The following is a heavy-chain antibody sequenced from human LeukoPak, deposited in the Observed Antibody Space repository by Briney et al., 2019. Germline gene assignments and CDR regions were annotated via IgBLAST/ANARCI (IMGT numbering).Heavy chain of an antibody. CDR3: ARDLGGTYFYY. CDR1: GFTFSSYG. CDR2: IWYDGSNK. D-gene: IGHD3-16*01. V-gene: IGHV3-33*01. Sequence: PGRSLRLSCAASGFTFSSYGMHWGRQAPGKGLEEVAVIWYDGSNKYYEDSVKGRFTISRDNFKNTLYPQMNSLRAQDTAVYYCARDLGGTYFYYWGQGNLVTVS. J-gene: IGHJ4*02.